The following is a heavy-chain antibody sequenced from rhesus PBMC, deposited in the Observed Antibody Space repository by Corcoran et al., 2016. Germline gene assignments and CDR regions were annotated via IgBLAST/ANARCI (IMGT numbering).Heavy chain of an antibody. D-gene: IGHD2-21*01. V-gene: IGHV4-106*01. Sequence: QVQLQESGPGVVKPSETLSLTCAVSGGSISGYYLWSWIRQPPGKGLEWIGYFYGGSGSTSYNPSLQIRVIISIDTSKNQFSLKLSSVTAADTAVYYCARAECTGSGCYPRYFEFWGQGALVTVSS. CDR1: GGSISGYYL. CDR2: FYGGSGST. J-gene: IGHJ1*01. CDR3: ARAECTGSGCYPRYFEF.